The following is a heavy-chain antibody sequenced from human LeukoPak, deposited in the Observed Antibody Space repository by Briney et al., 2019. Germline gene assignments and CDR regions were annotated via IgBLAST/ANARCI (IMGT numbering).Heavy chain of an antibody. Sequence: GGSLRLSCAASGFSVSNTCMSWVRQAPGKGLEWVSIIYSGGNTYYADSVKGRFTISRDNSKNTLYLQMNRLRPEDTAVYYCARGTVTAPDYWGQGTLVTVSS. CDR2: IYSGGNT. V-gene: IGHV3-53*01. D-gene: IGHD2-21*02. J-gene: IGHJ4*02. CDR3: ARGTVTAPDY. CDR1: GFSVSNTC.